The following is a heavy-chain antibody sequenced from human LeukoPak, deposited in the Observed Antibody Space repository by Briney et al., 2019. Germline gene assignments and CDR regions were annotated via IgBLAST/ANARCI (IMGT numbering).Heavy chain of an antibody. CDR3: AKDGGLWVSAHWGDS. Sequence: PGGSLRLSCAASGFTFSSYTMSWVRQVPGKGLEWVSTITTSDGNTYYADSVKGRFTVSRDNSKNTPFLQMNSLRAEDTAVYYCAKDGGLWVSAHWGDSWGRGTLVTVSS. D-gene: IGHD7-27*01. CDR1: GFTFSSYT. CDR2: ITTSDGNT. V-gene: IGHV3-23*01. J-gene: IGHJ4*02.